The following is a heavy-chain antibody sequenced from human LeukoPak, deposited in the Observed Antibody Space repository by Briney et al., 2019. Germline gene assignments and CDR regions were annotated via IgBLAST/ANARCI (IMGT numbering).Heavy chain of an antibody. D-gene: IGHD3-16*02. J-gene: IGHJ3*02. V-gene: IGHV4-61*02. CDR2: IYTSGST. CDR1: GGSISSGSYY. CDR3: ARDGLRLGELSKDDAFDI. Sequence: SETLSLTCTVSGGSISSGSYYWSWIRQPAGKGLEWIGRIYTSGSTNYNPSLKSRVTISVDTSKNQFSLKLSSVTAADTAVYYCARDGLRLGELSKDDAFDIWGQGTMVTVSS.